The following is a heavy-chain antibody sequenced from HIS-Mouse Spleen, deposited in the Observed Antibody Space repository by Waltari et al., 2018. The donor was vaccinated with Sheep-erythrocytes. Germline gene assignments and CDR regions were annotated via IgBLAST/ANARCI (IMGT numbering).Heavy chain of an antibody. CDR3: AQTGATTPHFDY. V-gene: IGHV1-69*04. CDR1: GGTFSSYA. J-gene: IGHJ4*02. Sequence: QVQLVQSGAEVKKPGSSVKVSCKASGGTFSSYAISWVRQAPGKGLEWMGRIIRSLGIANYAQKFQGRVTITADKSTSTAYMELSSLRSEDTAVYYCAQTGATTPHFDYWGQGTLVTVSS. CDR2: IIRSLGIA. D-gene: IGHD1-26*01.